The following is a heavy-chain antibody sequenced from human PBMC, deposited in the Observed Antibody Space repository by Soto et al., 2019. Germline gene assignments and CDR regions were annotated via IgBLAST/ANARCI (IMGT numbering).Heavy chain of an antibody. CDR3: ARDVAADRLAR. D-gene: IGHD6-13*01. J-gene: IGHJ5*02. Sequence: ASVKVSCKASGYTFTSYGISWVRQAAGQGLEWMGWISAYNGNTNYAQKLQGRVTMTTXXXXXXAFMKMRSLRSDDTAVYYCARDVAADRLARWG. CDR1: GYTFTSYG. CDR2: ISAYNGNT. V-gene: IGHV1-18*04.